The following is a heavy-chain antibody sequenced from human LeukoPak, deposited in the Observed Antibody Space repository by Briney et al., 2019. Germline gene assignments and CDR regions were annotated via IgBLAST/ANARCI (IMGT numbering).Heavy chain of an antibody. CDR1: GVTFSSYG. D-gene: IGHD6-19*01. CDR3: AKEPGAVAGLDAFDI. J-gene: IGHJ3*02. CDR2: IRYDGSNK. V-gene: IGHV3-30*02. Sequence: GGSLRLSCAASGVTFSSYGMHWVRQAPGKGLEWVAFIRYDGSNKYYADSVKGRFTISRDNSKNTLYLQMNSLRAEDTAVYYCAKEPGAVAGLDAFDIWGQGTMVTVSS.